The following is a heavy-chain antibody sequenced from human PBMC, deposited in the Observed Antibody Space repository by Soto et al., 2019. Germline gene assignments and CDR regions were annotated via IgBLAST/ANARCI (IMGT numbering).Heavy chain of an antibody. CDR1: GFSFSDSG. CDR3: ARTRMEWALYFDN. D-gene: IGHD3-3*01. J-gene: IGHJ4*02. Sequence: EVQLVESGGGLIQPGGSLRLSCEASGFSFSDSGMNWVRRAPGKGLEWISYISSSSRTIYYAASVEGRFTVSRDNVKNSVHLQMNSLRAEVTGVYFCARTRMEWALYFDNWGLGTLVTVSS. CDR2: ISSSSRTI. V-gene: IGHV3-48*01.